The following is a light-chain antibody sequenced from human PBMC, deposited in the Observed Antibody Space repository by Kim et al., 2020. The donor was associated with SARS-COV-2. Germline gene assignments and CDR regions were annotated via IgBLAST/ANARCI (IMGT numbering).Light chain of an antibody. Sequence: GQSITIACTGTSSDIGDYDYVYRYQQHRGQGPKLIISDVGKRRSGSSNRFSGTKYGNTASLPNSGLQAEEEEDYHCSSYTGGNTLVFGGGTKLTVL. CDR1: SSDIGDYDY. CDR2: DVG. V-gene: IGLV2-14*04. J-gene: IGLJ3*02. CDR3: SSYTGGNTLV.